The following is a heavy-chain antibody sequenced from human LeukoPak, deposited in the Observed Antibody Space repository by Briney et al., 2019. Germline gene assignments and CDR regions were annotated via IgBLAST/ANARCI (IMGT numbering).Heavy chain of an antibody. J-gene: IGHJ4*02. D-gene: IGHD6-13*01. CDR2: IYHSGST. V-gene: IGHV4-4*02. CDR1: GGSISSSNW. CDR3: ARGYSSSWYAFDY. Sequence: SGTLSLTCAVFGGSISSSNWWSWVRPPPGKGLEWIGEIYHSGSTNYNPSLKSRVTISVDKSKNQFSLKLSSVTAADTAVYYCARGYSSSWYAFDYWGQGTLVTVSS.